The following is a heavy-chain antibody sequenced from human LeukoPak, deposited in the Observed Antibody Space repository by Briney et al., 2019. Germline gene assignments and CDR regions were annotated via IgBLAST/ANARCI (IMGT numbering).Heavy chain of an antibody. D-gene: IGHD6-25*01. CDR2: ISYDGSNK. J-gene: IGHJ4*02. CDR1: GFTFSSYG. CDR3: ARGPTAAILIFDY. V-gene: IGHV3-30*03. Sequence: GGSLRLSCAASGFTFSSYGMHWVRQAPGKGLEWVAVISYDGSNKYYADSVKGRFTISRDNSKNTLYLQMNSLRAEDTAVYYCARGPTAAILIFDYWGQGTLVTVSS.